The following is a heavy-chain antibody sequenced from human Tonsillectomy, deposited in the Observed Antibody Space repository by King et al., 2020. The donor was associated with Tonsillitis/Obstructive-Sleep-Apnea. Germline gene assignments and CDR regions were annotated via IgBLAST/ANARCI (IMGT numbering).Heavy chain of an antibody. CDR1: GFTFSNYA. Sequence: VQLVESGGGVVQPGRSLRLSCAASGFTFSNYAIHWLRQAPGKGLEWVAVISYDGSNKYYADSVKGRFTISRDNSRNTLDLQMNSLRVEDTAVYYCAREGIYDSSGYADAFDIWGQGTVVTVSS. CDR2: ISYDGSNK. D-gene: IGHD3-22*01. V-gene: IGHV3-30*04. J-gene: IGHJ3*02. CDR3: AREGIYDSSGYADAFDI.